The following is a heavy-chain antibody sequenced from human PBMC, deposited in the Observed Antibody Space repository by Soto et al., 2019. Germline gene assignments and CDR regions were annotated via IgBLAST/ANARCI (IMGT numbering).Heavy chain of an antibody. CDR3: ARRPVAAAENWFDP. V-gene: IGHV2-5*02. CDR2: IYWDDDK. J-gene: IGHJ5*02. Sequence: QITLKESGPTLVKPTETLTLTCTFSGFSLTTSGVGVGWIRQPPGKALEWLALIYWDDDKHYSPSLKSRFSTTKDISKNQVVPTMTNMDPVDTGTYYCARRPVAAAENWFDPWAQGTLVTVSS. D-gene: IGHD6-13*01. CDR1: GFSLTTSGVG.